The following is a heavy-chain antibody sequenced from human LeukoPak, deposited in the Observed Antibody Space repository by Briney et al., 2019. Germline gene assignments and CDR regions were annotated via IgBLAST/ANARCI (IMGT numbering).Heavy chain of an antibody. Sequence: PGGSLRLSCAASGFTFSSYSMNWVRQAPGKGLEWVSSISSSSSYIYYADSVKGRFTISRDNAKNSLYLQMNSLRAEDTAVYYCARDLDYYDSSGSSSDWGQGTLVTVSS. V-gene: IGHV3-21*01. CDR2: ISSSSSYI. J-gene: IGHJ4*02. CDR3: ARDLDYYDSSGSSSD. D-gene: IGHD3-22*01. CDR1: GFTFSSYS.